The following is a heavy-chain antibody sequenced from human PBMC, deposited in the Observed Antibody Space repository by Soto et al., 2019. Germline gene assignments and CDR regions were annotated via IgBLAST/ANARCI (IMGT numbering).Heavy chain of an antibody. Sequence: QVQVVESGGGVVQPGTSLRLSCAASGFAFTNYGIHWVRQAPGKGLEWVAHISNDGSKKFYGDSVKGRFTISRDNSENTVYLQMTSLRPDDTAVFYCARDVAMPTGLGLGYWGQATLVTVSS. CDR2: ISNDGSKK. CDR1: GFAFTNYG. V-gene: IGHV3-30*03. J-gene: IGHJ4*02. CDR3: ARDVAMPTGLGLGY. D-gene: IGHD6-19*01.